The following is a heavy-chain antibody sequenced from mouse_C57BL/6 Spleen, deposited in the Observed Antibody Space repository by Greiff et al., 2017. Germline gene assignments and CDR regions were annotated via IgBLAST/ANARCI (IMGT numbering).Heavy chain of an antibody. Sequence: VQLKEPGPELVKPGASVKMSCKASGYTFTDYNMHWVKQSHGKSLEWIGYINPNNGGTSYNQKFKGKATLTVNKSSSTAYMELSSLTSEDSAVYYCARSTGNWFAYWGQGTLVTVSA. CDR1: GYTFTDYN. V-gene: IGHV1-22*01. J-gene: IGHJ3*01. D-gene: IGHD4-1*01. CDR2: INPNNGGT. CDR3: ARSTGNWFAY.